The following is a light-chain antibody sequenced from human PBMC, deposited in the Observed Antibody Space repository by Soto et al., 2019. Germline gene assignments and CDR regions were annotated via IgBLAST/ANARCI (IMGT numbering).Light chain of an antibody. CDR2: GAS. Sequence: EIVLTQSPGTLSLSPGERATLSCRASQSVSSTYLAWYQQKPGQAPGLLIYGASSRETGIPDTFSGSGSGTDFTLTISRLEPEDFAVYYCQQYDSSPYTFGQGTKLEIK. J-gene: IGKJ2*01. V-gene: IGKV3-20*01. CDR3: QQYDSSPYT. CDR1: QSVSSTY.